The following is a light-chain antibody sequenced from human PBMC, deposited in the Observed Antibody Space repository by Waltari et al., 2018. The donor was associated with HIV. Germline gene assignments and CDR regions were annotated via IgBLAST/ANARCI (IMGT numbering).Light chain of an antibody. V-gene: IGLV2-11*01. J-gene: IGLJ2*01. Sequence: QSALTQPRSVSGSPGQSVTISCTGTSSDVGDYNYVSWYQQHPGKAPKLMIYDVSKRPSGVPDRFSGSKSGNTASLTISGLQAEDEADYYCCSYAGSYGVVFGGGTKLTVL. CDR1: SSDVGDYNY. CDR3: CSYAGSYGVV. CDR2: DVS.